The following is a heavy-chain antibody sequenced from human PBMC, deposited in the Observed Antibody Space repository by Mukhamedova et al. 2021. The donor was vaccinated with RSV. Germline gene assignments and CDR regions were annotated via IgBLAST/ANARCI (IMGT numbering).Heavy chain of an antibody. D-gene: IGHD6-19*01. V-gene: IGHV3-11*06. J-gene: IGHJ4*02. CDR3: ARSPPGRQWLVQGFDY. Sequence: GLEWVSYISSSSSYTNYADSVKGRFTISRDNAQNSLYLQMSSLRAEDTAVYYCARSPPGRQWLVQGFDYWGQGTLVTVSS. CDR2: ISSSSSYT.